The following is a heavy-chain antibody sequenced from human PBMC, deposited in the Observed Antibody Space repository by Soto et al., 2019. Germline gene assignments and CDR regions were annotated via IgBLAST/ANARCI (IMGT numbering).Heavy chain of an antibody. V-gene: IGHV4-39*01. CDR1: GGSVSNSNYY. CDR2: IYYRGRS. D-gene: IGHD2-8*01. CDR3: VSQRTSVLTQAYFDY. J-gene: IGHJ4*02. Sequence: SETLSLTCTVSGGSVSNSNYYWGWIRQSPGKGLEWIGSIYYRGRSYSKSSVKSRVTISVDTSKNQFSLNLNSVTASDTAVYYCVSQRTSVLTQAYFDYWGPGALVTVSS.